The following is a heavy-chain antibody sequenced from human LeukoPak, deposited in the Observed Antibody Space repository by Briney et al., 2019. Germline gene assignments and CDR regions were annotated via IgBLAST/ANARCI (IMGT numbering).Heavy chain of an antibody. CDR2: IVPIFGTA. CDR1: GYTFTSYG. D-gene: IGHD4-23*01. V-gene: IGHV1-69*05. CDR3: ARVSAYGGNV. J-gene: IGHJ4*02. Sequence: SVKVSCKASGYTFTSYGISWVRQAPGQGLEWMGGIVPIFGTANYAQKFQGRVTITTDESTSTAYMELSSLRSEDTAVYYCARVSAYGGNVWGQGTLVTVSS.